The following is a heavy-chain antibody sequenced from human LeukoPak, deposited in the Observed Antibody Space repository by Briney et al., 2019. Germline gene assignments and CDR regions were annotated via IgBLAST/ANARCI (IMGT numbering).Heavy chain of an antibody. CDR3: ARTQKMEIGADYVWGTYRSSEYYAFGI. Sequence: PSESLSLTCTHPGGSMNNPYWSWIRHPPGEGLGWIVYIYFRGIPKYNPSHNCRLTISLDASKNNFSLKLSAVTAAEPAFYYCARTQKMEIGADYVWGTYRSSEYYAFGIWGHGTMVSVSS. D-gene: IGHD3-16*02. CDR2: IYFRGIP. V-gene: IGHV4-59*08. J-gene: IGHJ3*02. CDR1: GGSMNNPY.